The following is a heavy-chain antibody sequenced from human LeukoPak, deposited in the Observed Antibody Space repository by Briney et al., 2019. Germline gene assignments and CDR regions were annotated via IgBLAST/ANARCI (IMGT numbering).Heavy chain of an antibody. J-gene: IGHJ5*02. CDR1: GGSISSGGYY. Sequence: SETLSLTCTVSGGSISSGGYYWSWIRQHPGKGLEWIGYIYYSGSTYYNPSLKSRVTISVDTSKNQFSLKLSSVTAADTAVYYCGRAHATVTRGWFDPWGQGTLVTDSS. CDR3: GRAHATVTRGWFDP. V-gene: IGHV4-31*03. CDR2: IYYSGST. D-gene: IGHD4-17*01.